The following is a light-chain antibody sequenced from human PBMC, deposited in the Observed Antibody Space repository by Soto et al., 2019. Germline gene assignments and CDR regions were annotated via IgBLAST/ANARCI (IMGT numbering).Light chain of an antibody. V-gene: IGKV1-5*03. CDR1: QSINNW. Sequence: DIQMTQSPSTLSASVGDRVTITCRASQSINNWLAWYQQKPGKAPKLLIYKASSLESWVPSRFSGSGSGTEFTLTISSLQPDDFSTYYCQQYNSYSRMFGQGTKVEIK. CDR3: QQYNSYSRM. J-gene: IGKJ1*01. CDR2: KAS.